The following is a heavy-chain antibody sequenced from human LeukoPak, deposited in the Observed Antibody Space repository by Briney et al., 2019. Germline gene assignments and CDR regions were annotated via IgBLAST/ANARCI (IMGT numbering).Heavy chain of an antibody. D-gene: IGHD2/OR15-2a*01. CDR2: ISYDGNNT. CDR3: AREEDNADEYLREDY. V-gene: IGHV3-30-3*01. J-gene: IGHJ4*02. Sequence: GGSQRLSCAASGLTFSSYAMHWVRQAPGKGLEWVAVISYDGNNTFYADSVKGRFIISGDNSKTTLFLQMNSLRAEDTAVYYCAREEDNADEYLREDYWGQGILVTVSS. CDR1: GLTFSSYA.